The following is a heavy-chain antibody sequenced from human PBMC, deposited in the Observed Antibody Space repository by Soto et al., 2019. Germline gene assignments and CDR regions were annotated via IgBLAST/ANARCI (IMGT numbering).Heavy chain of an antibody. CDR3: ARRIAAAGYFDY. J-gene: IGHJ4*02. D-gene: IGHD6-13*01. V-gene: IGHV4-39*01. CDR2: IYYSGST. Sequence: SESLSPTCTVSGGSISSSSYYWGWIRQPPGKGLEWIGSIYYSGSTYYNPSLKSRVTISVDTSKNQFSLKLSSVTAADTAVYYCARRIAAAGYFDYWGQGTLVTVSS. CDR1: GGSISSSSYY.